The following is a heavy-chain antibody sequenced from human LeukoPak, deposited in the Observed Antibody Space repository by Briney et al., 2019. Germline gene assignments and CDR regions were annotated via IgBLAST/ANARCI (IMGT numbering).Heavy chain of an antibody. J-gene: IGHJ5*01. D-gene: IGHD3-10*01. CDR3: ARMIRGVQSHLSWFDS. CDR2: INHSGTT. CDR1: SGSFSDLY. Sequence: PSETLSLTCAVYSGSFSDLYWSWLRQSPGKGLEWIGEINHSGTTNYFPSLKSRATISVDTSKNQFSLKLSSVTAADTAVYYCARMIRGVQSHLSWFDSWGQGTLVTVSS. V-gene: IGHV4-34*01.